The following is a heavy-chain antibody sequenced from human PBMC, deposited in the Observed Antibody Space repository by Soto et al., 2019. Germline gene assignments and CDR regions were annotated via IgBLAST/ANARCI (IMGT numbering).Heavy chain of an antibody. CDR3: ARVGGYSGFDQLDY. J-gene: IGHJ4*02. D-gene: IGHD5-12*01. CDR1: GGSISSYY. Sequence: SETLSLTCTVSGGSISSYYWSWIRQPPGKGLEWIGYIHYSGSTKYNPSLKSRVTISVDTSKNQFSLKLNSVTATDTAVYYCARVGGYSGFDQLDYWGQGTLVTVSS. CDR2: IHYSGST. V-gene: IGHV4-59*01.